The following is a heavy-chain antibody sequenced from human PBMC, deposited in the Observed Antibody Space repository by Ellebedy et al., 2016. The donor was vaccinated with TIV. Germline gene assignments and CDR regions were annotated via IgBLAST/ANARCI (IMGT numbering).Heavy chain of an antibody. CDR2: ISSSGAYR. CDR3: AREKSGHKWNDGFDS. CDR1: GFAFSTYS. D-gene: IGHD1-1*01. Sequence: PGGSLRLSCAASGFAFSTYSMNWVRQAPGKGLEWVSSISSSGAYRYHADSMEGRFTISRDNATNSLYLQMNSLRADDTAVYYCAREKSGHKWNDGFDSWGQGTLVTVSS. V-gene: IGHV3-21*01. J-gene: IGHJ4*02.